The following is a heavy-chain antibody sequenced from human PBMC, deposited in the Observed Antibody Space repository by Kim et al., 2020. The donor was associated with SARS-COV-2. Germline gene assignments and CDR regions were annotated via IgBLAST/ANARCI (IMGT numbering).Heavy chain of an antibody. V-gene: IGHV1-18*04. D-gene: IGHD3-10*01. CDR1: GYTFTSYG. Sequence: ASVKVSCKASGYTFTSYGISWVRQAPGQGLEWMGWISAYNGNTNYAQKLQGRVTMTTDTSTSTAYMELRSLRSDDTAVYYCAREAGSYSNNNWFDPWGQGTLVTVSS. CDR3: AREAGSYSNNNWFDP. CDR2: ISAYNGNT. J-gene: IGHJ5*02.